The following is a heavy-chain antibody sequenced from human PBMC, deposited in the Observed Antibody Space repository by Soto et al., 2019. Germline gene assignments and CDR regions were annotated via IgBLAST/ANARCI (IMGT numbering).Heavy chain of an antibody. D-gene: IGHD2-2*01. CDR2: IYYSGST. CDR3: ATGKDIVVGPAPKLHHYYYYMDV. V-gene: IGHV4-59*12. J-gene: IGHJ6*03. Sequence: PSETLSLTCTVSGGSISSYYWSWIRQPPGKGLEWIGYIYYSGSTNYNPSLKSRVTISVDTSKNQFSLKLSSVTAADTAVYYCATGKDIVVGPAPKLHHYYYYMDVWGKGTTVTVSS. CDR1: GGSISSYY.